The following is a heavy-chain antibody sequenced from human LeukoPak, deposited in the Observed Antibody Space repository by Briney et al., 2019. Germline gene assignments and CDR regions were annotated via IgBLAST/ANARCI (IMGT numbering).Heavy chain of an antibody. D-gene: IGHD3-22*01. Sequence: PGGSLRLSCAASGFTFSSYAMHWVRQAPGKGLEWVAVISYDGSNKYYADSVKGRFTISRDNSKNTLYVQTTSLRAQVTAVYYCARDRRDYDSSGYYNNTYWYFDLWGRGTLVTVSS. V-gene: IGHV3-30-3*01. CDR3: ARDRRDYDSSGYYNNTYWYFDL. CDR1: GFTFSSYA. J-gene: IGHJ2*01. CDR2: ISYDGSNK.